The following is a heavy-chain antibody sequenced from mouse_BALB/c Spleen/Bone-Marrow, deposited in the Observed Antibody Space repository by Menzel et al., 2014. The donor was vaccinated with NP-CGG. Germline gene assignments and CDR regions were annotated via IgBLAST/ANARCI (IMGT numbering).Heavy chain of an antibody. CDR3: ARSATVVEGYWFFDV. CDR2: ISTYYGNT. D-gene: IGHD1-1*01. Sequence: VQLQQSGPELVRPGVSVKISCKGSGYTFTDHTMHWVKQSHAKGLEWIGVISTYYGNTNYNQKFKGKATMTVDKSSSTAYMELARLTSEDSAIYYCARSATVVEGYWFFDVWGAGTTVTVSS. V-gene: IGHV1-67*01. J-gene: IGHJ1*01. CDR1: GYTFTDHT.